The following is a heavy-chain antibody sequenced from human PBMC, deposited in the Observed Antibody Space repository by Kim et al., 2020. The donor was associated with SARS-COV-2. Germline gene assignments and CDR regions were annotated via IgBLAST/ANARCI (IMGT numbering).Heavy chain of an antibody. Sequence: ASVKVSCKASGYTFTSYAMNWVRQAPGQGLEWMGWINTNTGNPTYAQGFTGRFVFSLDTSVSTAYLQISSLKAEDTAVYYCAGGVYLDTLNPYYMDVWGKGTTVTVSS. CDR1: GYTFTSYA. V-gene: IGHV7-4-1*02. CDR2: INTNTGNP. D-gene: IGHD6-6*01. CDR3: AGGVYLDTLNPYYMDV. J-gene: IGHJ6*03.